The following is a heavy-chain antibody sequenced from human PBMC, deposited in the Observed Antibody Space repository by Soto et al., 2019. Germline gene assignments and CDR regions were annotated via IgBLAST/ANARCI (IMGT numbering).Heavy chain of an antibody. CDR3: ARDSQLERRDENWFDP. V-gene: IGHV1-3*01. CDR1: GYTFTSYA. J-gene: IGHJ5*02. D-gene: IGHD1-1*01. Sequence: QVQLVQSGAEVKKPGASVKVSCKASGYTFTSYAMHWVRQAPGQRLEWMGWINAGNGNTKYSQKFQGRVTITRDTSASTAYMELSSLRSEDTAVYYCARDSQLERRDENWFDPWGQGTLVTVSS. CDR2: INAGNGNT.